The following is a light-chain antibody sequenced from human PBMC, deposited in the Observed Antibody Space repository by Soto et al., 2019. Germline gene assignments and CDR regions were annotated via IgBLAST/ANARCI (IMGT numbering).Light chain of an antibody. Sequence: EIVLTQSPGTLSLSPGERATLSCRASQSVSGYYLAWYQQKPGQAPRLLIYGASIRATGIPDRFSGSGSGTDFTLTISRLEPEESAVEYCQQYGSLPRTFGQGTKVEIK. CDR3: QQYGSLPRT. J-gene: IGKJ1*01. CDR2: GAS. V-gene: IGKV3-20*01. CDR1: QSVSGYY.